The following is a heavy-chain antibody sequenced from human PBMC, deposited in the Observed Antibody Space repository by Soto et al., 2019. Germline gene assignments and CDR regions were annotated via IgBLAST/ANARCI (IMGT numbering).Heavy chain of an antibody. J-gene: IGHJ4*02. D-gene: IGHD4-17*01. CDR2: ITNSGGST. V-gene: IGHV3-23*01. CDR3: AKARTTVTPAY. CDR1: GFAFSSYA. Sequence: GGPLRLSCAASGFAFSSYAMSWVRQAPGKGLEWVSGITNSGGSTYYADSVKGRFTISRDNSKNTLYLQMNSLRAEDTAVYYCAKARTTVTPAYWGQGTLVTVSS.